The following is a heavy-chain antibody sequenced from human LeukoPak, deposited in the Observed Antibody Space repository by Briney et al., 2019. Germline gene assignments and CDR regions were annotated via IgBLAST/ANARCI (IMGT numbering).Heavy chain of an antibody. CDR3: ARDQLTSFDWLLPQYSPNWFDP. J-gene: IGHJ5*02. CDR1: GFTFSSYA. D-gene: IGHD3-9*01. V-gene: IGHV3-23*01. Sequence: GGSLRLSCAASGFTFSSYAMSWVRQAPGKGLEWVSGLGGSGADIFYADSVKGRFTISRDNAKNSLYLQMNSLRAEDTAVYYCARDQLTSFDWLLPQYSPNWFDPWGQGTLVTVSS. CDR2: LGGSGADI.